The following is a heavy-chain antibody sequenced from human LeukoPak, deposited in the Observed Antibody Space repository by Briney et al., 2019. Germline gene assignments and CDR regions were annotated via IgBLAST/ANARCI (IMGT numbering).Heavy chain of an antibody. J-gene: IGHJ5*02. CDR2: IKQDGSEK. V-gene: IGHV3-7*01. Sequence: GGSLRLSCAASGFTFSSYWMSWVRQAPGKGLEWVANIKQDGSEKYYVDSVKGRFTIYRDNAKNSLYLQMNSLRAEDTAVYYCARVNDYVWGSYRNPRFDPWGQGTLVTVSS. CDR1: GFTFSSYW. CDR3: ARVNDYVWGSYRNPRFDP. D-gene: IGHD3-16*02.